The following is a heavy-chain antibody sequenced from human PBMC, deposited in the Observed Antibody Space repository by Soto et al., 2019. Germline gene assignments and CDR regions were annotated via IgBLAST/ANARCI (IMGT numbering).Heavy chain of an antibody. Sequence: PGGSLRLPCLASGFTFSDFAMTLVRHVPGRGLEWVASLDGAGGSTYYAESVRGRFSISRDNSQNTLFLQMKRLTVDDTAIYYCAAPRDEYGSGVSWFNYGMDIWGEGTTVTVSS. CDR2: LDGAGGST. V-gene: IGHV3-23*01. CDR3: AAPRDEYGSGVSWFNYGMDI. D-gene: IGHD3-10*01. CDR1: GFTFSDFA. J-gene: IGHJ6*03.